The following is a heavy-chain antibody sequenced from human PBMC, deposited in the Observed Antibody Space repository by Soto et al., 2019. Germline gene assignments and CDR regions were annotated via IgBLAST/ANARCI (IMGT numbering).Heavy chain of an antibody. Sequence: SSETLSLTCPVSGGSISSYYWSWIRQPPGKGLEWIGYIYYSGSTNYNPSLKSRVTISVDTSKNQFSLKLSSVTAADTAVYYCARETYYYDSSGYYPSGYFDYWGQGTLVTVS. CDR1: GGSISSYY. D-gene: IGHD3-22*01. V-gene: IGHV4-59*08. CDR2: IYYSGST. CDR3: ARETYYYDSSGYYPSGYFDY. J-gene: IGHJ4*02.